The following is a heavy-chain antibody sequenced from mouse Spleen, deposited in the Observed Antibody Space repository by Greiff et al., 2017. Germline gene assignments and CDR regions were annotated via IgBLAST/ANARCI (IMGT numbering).Heavy chain of an antibody. CDR3: ARSSYASWFAY. Sequence: QVQLKQSGPELVKPGASVKISCKASGYAFSSSWMNWVKQRPGKGLEWIGRIYPGDGDTNYNGKFKGKATLTADKSSSTAYMQLSSLTSEDSAVYFCARSSYASWFAYWGQGTLVTVSA. D-gene: IGHD6-5*01. CDR1: GYAFSSSW. J-gene: IGHJ3*01. V-gene: IGHV1-82*01. CDR2: IYPGDGDT.